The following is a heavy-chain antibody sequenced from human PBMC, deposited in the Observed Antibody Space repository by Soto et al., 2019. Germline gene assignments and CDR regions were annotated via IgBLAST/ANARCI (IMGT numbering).Heavy chain of an antibody. CDR1: GLTFGNHA. Sequence: QSGGSLRLSCAASGLTFGNHAMTWARRAPGKGLEWVSTIDNAGVNTHYADSVKGRFTISRDNSRNTLHLQMNNLRPEDTASYYCVSWVSAHFDFWGRGTQVTVSS. V-gene: IGHV3-23*05. CDR3: VSWVSAHFDF. CDR2: IDNAGVNT. J-gene: IGHJ4*02. D-gene: IGHD2-8*01.